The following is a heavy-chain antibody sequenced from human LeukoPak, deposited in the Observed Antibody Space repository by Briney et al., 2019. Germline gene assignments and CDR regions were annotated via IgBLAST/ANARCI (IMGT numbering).Heavy chain of an antibody. CDR3: AREGTTTLYNWFDP. CDR2: IDSSSSTI. J-gene: IGHJ5*02. D-gene: IGHD4-11*01. Sequence: PGGSLRLSCAASGFTFSSYEMNWVRQAPGKGLEWVSYIDSSSSTIYYADSVKGRFTISRDNVKNSLYLQMNSLRAEDTAIYYCAREGTTTLYNWFDPWGQGTLVTVSS. V-gene: IGHV3-48*03. CDR1: GFTFSSYE.